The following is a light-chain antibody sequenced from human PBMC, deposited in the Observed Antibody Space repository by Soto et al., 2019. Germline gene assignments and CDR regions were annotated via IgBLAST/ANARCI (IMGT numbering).Light chain of an antibody. V-gene: IGKV1-39*01. Sequence: DIQMTQAPSSLSASIGDRVTISCRASQNISRFSSWYQQKPGKAPNLLIYTASSLQGGVPSRFSASGSGTDFTLTISSLQPEDFAAYSCQQSFASPFTFGPGTRIDIK. CDR2: TAS. J-gene: IGKJ3*01. CDR1: QNISRF. CDR3: QQSFASPFT.